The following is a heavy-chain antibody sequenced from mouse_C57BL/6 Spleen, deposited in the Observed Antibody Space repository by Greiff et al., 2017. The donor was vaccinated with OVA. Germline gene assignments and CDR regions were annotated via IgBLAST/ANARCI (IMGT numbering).Heavy chain of an antibody. CDR3: ARGEDSSEAWFAY. D-gene: IGHD3-2*02. J-gene: IGHJ3*01. Sequence: EVQLQQSGPELVKPGASVKISCKASGYTFTDYYMNWVKQSHGKSLEWIGDINPNNGGTSYNQKFKGKANLTVDKSSSTAYMELRSLTSEDSAVYYCARGEDSSEAWFAYWGQGTLVTVSA. V-gene: IGHV1-26*01. CDR2: INPNNGGT. CDR1: GYTFTDYY.